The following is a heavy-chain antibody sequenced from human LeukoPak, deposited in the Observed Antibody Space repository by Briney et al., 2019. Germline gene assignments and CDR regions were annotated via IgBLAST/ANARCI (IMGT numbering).Heavy chain of an antibody. CDR3: ARTPPKNGFDI. V-gene: IGHV4-39*01. CDR1: GGSINRGNFY. CDR2: IYYSGST. J-gene: IGHJ3*02. Sequence: SETLSLTCTVSGGSINRGNFYWGWLRQPPGKGLEWIGNIYYSGSTYYNSSLKSRVTISVDTSKNQFSLKLNSVTAADTAVYYCARTPPKNGFDIWGQGTMVTVSS.